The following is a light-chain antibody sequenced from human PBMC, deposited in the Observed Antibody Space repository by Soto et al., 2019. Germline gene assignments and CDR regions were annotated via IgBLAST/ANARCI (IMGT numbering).Light chain of an antibody. CDR3: QQHNNWPPIT. Sequence: EIVMTQSPATLSVSQGERVTLSCRASQSVSNNLVWYQQKPGQAPRLLMYGSSIRATGIPARCSGSGSGTEFTLTISSLQSEDFAVYYCQQHNNWPPITFGQGTRLEIK. V-gene: IGKV3-15*01. CDR2: GSS. CDR1: QSVSNN. J-gene: IGKJ5*01.